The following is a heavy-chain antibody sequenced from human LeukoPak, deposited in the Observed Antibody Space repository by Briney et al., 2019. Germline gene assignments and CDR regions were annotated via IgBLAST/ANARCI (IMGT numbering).Heavy chain of an antibody. CDR3: ASRLPDTAMVDASDY. CDR2: IIPIFGTA. CDR1: GGTFSSYA. D-gene: IGHD5-18*01. V-gene: IGHV1-69*13. J-gene: IGHJ4*02. Sequence: ASVKVSCKASGGTFSSYAISWVRQAPGQGLEWMGGIIPIFGTANYAQKFQGRVTITADESTSTAYMELSSLRSEDTAVYYCASRLPDTAMVDASDYWGQGTLVTVSS.